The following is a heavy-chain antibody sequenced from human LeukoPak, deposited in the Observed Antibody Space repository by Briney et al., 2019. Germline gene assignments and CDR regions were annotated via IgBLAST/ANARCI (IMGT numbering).Heavy chain of an antibody. CDR1: GGSFSDYY. Sequence: PSETLSLTCAVYGGSFSDYYWTWIRQPPGKGLEWIGKINHSGSTNYNPSLKSRVTISVDTSKNQFSLKLSSVTAADTAVYYCARGEGWELFSWFDPWGQGTLVTVSS. J-gene: IGHJ5*02. CDR3: ARGEGWELFSWFDP. D-gene: IGHD3-10*01. V-gene: IGHV4-34*01. CDR2: INHSGST.